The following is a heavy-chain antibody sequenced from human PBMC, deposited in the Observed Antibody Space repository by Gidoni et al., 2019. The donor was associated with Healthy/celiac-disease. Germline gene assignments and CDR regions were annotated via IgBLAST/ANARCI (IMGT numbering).Heavy chain of an antibody. D-gene: IGHD6-19*01. Sequence: QVQLVQSGAEVKKPGSSVTVSCKASGGTFSSYAISWVRQAPGQGLEWMGGIIPIFGTANYAQKFQGRVTITADESTSTAYMELSSLRSEDTAVYYCAEGLLYSSGWGVYYYGMDVWGQGTTVTVSS. CDR1: GGTFSSYA. V-gene: IGHV1-69*01. CDR2: IIPIFGTA. J-gene: IGHJ6*02. CDR3: AEGLLYSSGWGVYYYGMDV.